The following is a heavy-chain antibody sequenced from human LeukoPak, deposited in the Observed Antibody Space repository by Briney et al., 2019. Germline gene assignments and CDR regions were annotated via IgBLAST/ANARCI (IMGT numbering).Heavy chain of an antibody. J-gene: IGHJ5*02. D-gene: IGHD3-22*01. Sequence: PGGSLRLSCAASGIVFSNTAMNWARQSPGRGLEWISAISGGGERTFYADSVKGRFTISRDNSKNMVYLQMNSLGVDDTAIYYCGKDGGQYSSGPEFDPRGQGALVTVSS. CDR1: GIVFSNTA. CDR3: GKDGGQYSSGPEFDP. V-gene: IGHV3-23*01. CDR2: ISGGGERT.